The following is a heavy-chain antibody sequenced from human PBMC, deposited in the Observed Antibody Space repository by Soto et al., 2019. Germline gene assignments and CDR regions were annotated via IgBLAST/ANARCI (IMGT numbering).Heavy chain of an antibody. CDR1: GGTFSSYT. J-gene: IGHJ4*02. Sequence: GASVKVSCKASGGTFSSYTISWVRQAPGQGLEWMGRIIPILGIANYAQKFQGRVTITADKSTSTAYMELSSLRSEDTAVYYCARDEDDILTGYYENYWGQGTLVTVSS. CDR2: IIPILGIA. D-gene: IGHD3-9*01. CDR3: ARDEDDILTGYYENY. V-gene: IGHV1-69*04.